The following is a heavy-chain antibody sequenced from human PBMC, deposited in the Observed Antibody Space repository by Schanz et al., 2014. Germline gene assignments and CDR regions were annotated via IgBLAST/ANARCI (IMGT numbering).Heavy chain of an antibody. J-gene: IGHJ4*02. D-gene: IGHD3-10*01. CDR1: GFTFSSFA. Sequence: VQLVESGGGVVQPGGSLRLSCAGSGFTFSSFAMSWVRQAPGKGLEWVSGMSGSGSTADYADSVKGRFTISRDNSRKTLYLQMNSLRAEDTALYYCAKDGIMVQGVIWERYFDSWGQGTLVTVSS. CDR2: MSGSGSTA. CDR3: AKDGIMVQGVIWERYFDS. V-gene: IGHV3-23*04.